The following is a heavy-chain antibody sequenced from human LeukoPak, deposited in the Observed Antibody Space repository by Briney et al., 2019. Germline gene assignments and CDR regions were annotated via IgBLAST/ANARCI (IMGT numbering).Heavy chain of an antibody. Sequence: PSETLSLTCTVSGGSISSYYWSWIRQPPGKGLEWIGYIYYSGSTNYNPSLKSRVTISVDTSKNQFSLKLSSVTAADTAVYYCARCPRGGDFWTGPDSNYYMDVWGKGTTVTVSS. CDR2: IYYSGST. V-gene: IGHV4-59*01. CDR3: ARCPRGGDFWTGPDSNYYMDV. J-gene: IGHJ6*03. D-gene: IGHD3/OR15-3a*01. CDR1: GGSISSYY.